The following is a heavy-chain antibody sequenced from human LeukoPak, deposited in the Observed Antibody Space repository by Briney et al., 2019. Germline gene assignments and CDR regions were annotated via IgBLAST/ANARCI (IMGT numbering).Heavy chain of an antibody. D-gene: IGHD3-10*01. CDR1: GFTFSSYA. J-gene: IGHJ3*02. CDR3: AKDPSGSGLPDDAFDI. V-gene: IGHV3-23*01. CDR2: ISGSGGST. Sequence: GGSLRLSCAASGFTFSSYAMSWVRQAPGKGLEWVSAISGSGGSTYYADSVKGRFTISRDNSKNTLYLQMNSLRAKDTAVYYCAKDPSGSGLPDDAFDIWGQGTMVTVSS.